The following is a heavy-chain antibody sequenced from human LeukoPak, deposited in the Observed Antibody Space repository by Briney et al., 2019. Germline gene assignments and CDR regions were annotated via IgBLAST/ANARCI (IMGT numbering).Heavy chain of an antibody. CDR1: GGTFSSYA. J-gene: IGHJ6*02. CDR2: IIPIFGTA. Sequence: SVKVSCKASGGTFSSYAISWVRQAPGQGLEWMGGIIPIFGTANYAQKFQGRVTITADESTSTAYMELSSLRSEDTAVYYCAREAEYYDILTGYYNYYGMDVWGQGTTVTVSS. CDR3: AREAEYYDILTGYYNYYGMDV. D-gene: IGHD3-9*01. V-gene: IGHV1-69*01.